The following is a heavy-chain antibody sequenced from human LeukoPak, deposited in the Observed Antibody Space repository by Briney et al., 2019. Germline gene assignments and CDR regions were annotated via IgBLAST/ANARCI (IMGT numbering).Heavy chain of an antibody. CDR1: GGSFSGYY. CDR2: INHSGST. CDR3: AREKRYCGGGSCYSFYYYMDV. Sequence: SETLSLTCAVYGGSFSGYYWSWIRQPPGKGLEWIGEINHSGSTNYNPSLKSRVTISVDTSKNQFSLKLSSVTAADTAVYYCAREKRYCGGGSCYSFYYYMDVWGKGTTVTISS. J-gene: IGHJ6*03. V-gene: IGHV4-34*01. D-gene: IGHD2-15*01.